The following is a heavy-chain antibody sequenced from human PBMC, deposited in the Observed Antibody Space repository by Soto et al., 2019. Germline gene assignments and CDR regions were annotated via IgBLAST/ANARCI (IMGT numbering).Heavy chain of an antibody. D-gene: IGHD5-12*01. CDR2: ISGDGSAI. V-gene: IGHV3-48*02. CDR1: GFTFTSHA. Sequence: EVQLVQSGGGLVQPGGSLRLSCVGSGFTFTSHAINWVRQAPGKGLEWLAYISGDGSAIFEADSVKGRFAVSRDNAKTSLYLQMNSLRDEDPAVYYCARDSGYDSRLDFWGQGILVTVSS. CDR3: ARDSGYDSRLDF. J-gene: IGHJ4*02.